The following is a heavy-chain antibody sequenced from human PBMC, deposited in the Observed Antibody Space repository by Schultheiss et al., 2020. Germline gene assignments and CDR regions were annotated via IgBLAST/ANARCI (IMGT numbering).Heavy chain of an antibody. V-gene: IGHV4-38-2*01. CDR1: GTSLNNGHW. CDR3: ASNLSPNGDDDYYYYGMDV. D-gene: IGHD4-17*01. CDR2: IYYSGST. J-gene: IGHJ6*02. Sequence: SETLSLTCAVSGTSLNNGHWWSWVRQSPGRGLEWIGSIYYSGSTYYNPSLKSRVTISVDTSKNQFSLKLSSVTAADTAVYYCASNLSPNGDDDYYYYGMDVWGQGTTVTVSS.